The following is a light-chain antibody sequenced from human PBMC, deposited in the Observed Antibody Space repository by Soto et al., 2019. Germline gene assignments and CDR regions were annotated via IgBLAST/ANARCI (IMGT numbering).Light chain of an antibody. CDR1: QSVSSN. CDR2: GAS. Sequence: EIVMTQSPATLSVSPGERATLSCRASQSVSSNLAWYQQKPGQAPRLLIYGASTRATGIPARFSGSGSGKEFTLTISSLQSEDFAVYYCQQRSNWPPEITFGQGTRLEIK. V-gene: IGKV3-15*01. J-gene: IGKJ5*01. CDR3: QQRSNWPPEIT.